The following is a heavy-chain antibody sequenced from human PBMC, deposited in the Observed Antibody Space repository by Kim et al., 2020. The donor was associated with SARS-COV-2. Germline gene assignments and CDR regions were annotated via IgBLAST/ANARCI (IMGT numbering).Heavy chain of an antibody. CDR1: GFTFSSYS. CDR2: ISSSSSTI. CDR3: ARADGENY. Sequence: GGSLRLSCAASGFTFSSYSMNWVRQAPGKGLEWVSYISSSSSTIYYADSVKGRFTISRDNPKTSLYLQMNSLRAEDTSVYYCARADGENYWGQGTLVTVSS. J-gene: IGHJ4*02. V-gene: IGHV3-48*01.